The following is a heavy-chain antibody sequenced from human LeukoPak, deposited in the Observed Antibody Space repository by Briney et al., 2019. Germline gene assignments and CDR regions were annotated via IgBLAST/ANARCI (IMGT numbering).Heavy chain of an antibody. J-gene: IGHJ3*02. CDR2: SRHKAKRYST. CDR1: GFALGDHY. Sequence: GGSLRLSCAASGFALGDHYMDWVRQAPGKGLEWVGRSRHKAKRYSTEYAASVKGRFTISRDDSKNSLYLQMNSLKTEDTAVYYCTRVLAAAANALGIWGQGTMVTVSS. CDR3: TRVLAAAANALGI. D-gene: IGHD6-13*01. V-gene: IGHV3-72*01.